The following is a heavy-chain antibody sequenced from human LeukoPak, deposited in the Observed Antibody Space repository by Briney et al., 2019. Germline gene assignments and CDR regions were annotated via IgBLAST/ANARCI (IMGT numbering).Heavy chain of an antibody. Sequence: ASVKVSCKASGYTFTSYDINWVRQATGQGLEWMGWMNPNSGNTGYAQKFQGRVTMTRNTSISTAYMELSSLRSEDTAVYYCARVTGGYDFWSGYYTPGYYYYYGMDVWGQGTTVTVSS. CDR2: MNPNSGNT. J-gene: IGHJ6*02. CDR3: ARVTGGYDFWSGYYTPGYYYYYGMDV. V-gene: IGHV1-8*01. CDR1: GYTFTSYD. D-gene: IGHD3-3*01.